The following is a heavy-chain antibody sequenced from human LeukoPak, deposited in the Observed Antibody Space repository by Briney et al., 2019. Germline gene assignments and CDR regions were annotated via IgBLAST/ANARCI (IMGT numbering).Heavy chain of an antibody. Sequence: PSETLSLTCTVSGGSISSYYWSWIRQPPGEGLEWIGYIYYSGSTNYNPSLKSRVTISVDTSKNQFSLKLSSVTAADTAVYYCARDKRYSYGFGNFDPWGQGTLVTVSS. CDR2: IYYSGST. V-gene: IGHV4-59*01. D-gene: IGHD5-18*01. CDR3: ARDKRYSYGFGNFDP. CDR1: GGSISSYY. J-gene: IGHJ5*02.